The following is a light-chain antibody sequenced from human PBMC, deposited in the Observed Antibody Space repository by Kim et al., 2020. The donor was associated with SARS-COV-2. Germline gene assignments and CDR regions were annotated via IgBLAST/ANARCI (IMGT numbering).Light chain of an antibody. CDR3: ATWHDSLNGWV. J-gene: IGLJ3*02. CDR2: SND. Sequence: QSVLTQPPSASGTPGQRVTISCSGSTSNIVSSVVNWYQQLPGTAPKLLIYSNDQRPSGVPDRFSGSKSGTSASLAISGLQSEDEADYYCATWHDSLNGWVFGGGTKLTVL. V-gene: IGLV1-44*01. CDR1: TSNIVSSV.